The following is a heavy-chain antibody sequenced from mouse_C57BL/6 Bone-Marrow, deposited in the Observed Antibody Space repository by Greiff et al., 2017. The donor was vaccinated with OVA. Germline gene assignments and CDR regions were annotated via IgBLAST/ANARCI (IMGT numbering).Heavy chain of an antibody. CDR2: ISSGGDYI. Sequence: DVMLVESGEGLVKPGGSLKLSCAASGFTFSSYAMSWVRQTPEKRLEWVAYISSGGDYIYYADTVKGRFTISRDNARNTLYLQMSSLKSEDTAMYYCTRSPYPRWYFDVWGTGTTVTVSS. CDR3: TRSPYPRWYFDV. D-gene: IGHD2-10*01. CDR1: GFTFSSYA. V-gene: IGHV5-9-1*02. J-gene: IGHJ1*03.